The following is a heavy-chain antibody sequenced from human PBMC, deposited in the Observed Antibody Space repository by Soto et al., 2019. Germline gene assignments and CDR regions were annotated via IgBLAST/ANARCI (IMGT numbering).Heavy chain of an antibody. CDR2: ISSSSSPI. V-gene: IGHV3-48*01. CDR1: GFAFGSYS. J-gene: IGHJ6*01. CDR3: ARDGGGASLGTAYYSYYGMDA. Sequence: EVQLVESGGGLVQPGGSLRLACAASGFAFGSYSMNWVRQAPGKGLEWIAYISSSSSPIYYADSVNGRFTISRDAAKNALYVLRNSLRAEATAVYYWARDGGGASLGTAYYSYYGMDAWGQWNTVCVSS. D-gene: IGHD3-16*01.